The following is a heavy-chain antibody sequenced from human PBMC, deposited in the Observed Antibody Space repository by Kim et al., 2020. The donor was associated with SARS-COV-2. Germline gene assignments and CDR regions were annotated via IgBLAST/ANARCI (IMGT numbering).Heavy chain of an antibody. CDR2: YPGESDT. J-gene: IGHJ4*02. V-gene: IGHV5-51*01. D-gene: IGHD2-15*01. CDR3: ARIGDY. Sequence: YPGESDTRYSPSFQGQGTISADKSISTAYLQWSSLKASDTAMYYCARIGDYWGQGTLVTVSS.